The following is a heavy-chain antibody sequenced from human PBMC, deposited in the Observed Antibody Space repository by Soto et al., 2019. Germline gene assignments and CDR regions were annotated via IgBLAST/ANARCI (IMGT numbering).Heavy chain of an antibody. D-gene: IGHD2-2*01. J-gene: IGHJ5*02. CDR3: ARQGDIVVVPAAIPDENWFDP. Sequence: QLQLQESGPGLVKPSETLSLTCTVSGGSISSSSYYWGWIRQPPGKGLEWIGSIYYSGSTYYNPSLKSRVTISVDTSKNQFSLKLSSVTAADTAVYYCARQGDIVVVPAAIPDENWFDPWGQGTLVTVSS. CDR1: GGSISSSSYY. V-gene: IGHV4-39*01. CDR2: IYYSGST.